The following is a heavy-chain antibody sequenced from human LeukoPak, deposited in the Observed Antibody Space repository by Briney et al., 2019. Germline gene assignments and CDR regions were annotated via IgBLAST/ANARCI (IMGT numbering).Heavy chain of an antibody. V-gene: IGHV1-18*01. Sequence: ASVKVSCKASGYTFTSYGISWVRQAPGQGLEWMGWISAYNGNTNYAQKVQGRVTMTTGTSTSTAYMELRSLRSDDTAVYYCARAPSGSWYRAFDYWGQGTLVTVSS. CDR3: ARAPSGSWYRAFDY. D-gene: IGHD6-13*01. CDR1: GYTFTSYG. CDR2: ISAYNGNT. J-gene: IGHJ4*02.